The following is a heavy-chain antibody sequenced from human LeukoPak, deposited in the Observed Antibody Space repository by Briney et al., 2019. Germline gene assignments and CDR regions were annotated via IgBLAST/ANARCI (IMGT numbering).Heavy chain of an antibody. J-gene: IGHJ4*02. V-gene: IGHV4-34*01. D-gene: IGHD3-22*01. Sequence: SETLSLTCAVYGGSFSGYYWSWIRQPPGKGLEWIGEINHSGSTNYNPSLKSRVTISVDTSKNQFSLKLSSVTAADTAVYYCARDSSGYWFDYWGQGTLVTVPS. CDR3: ARDSSGYWFDY. CDR2: INHSGST. CDR1: GGSFSGYY.